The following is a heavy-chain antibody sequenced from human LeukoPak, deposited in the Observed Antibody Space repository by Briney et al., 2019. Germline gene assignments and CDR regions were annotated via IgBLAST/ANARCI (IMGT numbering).Heavy chain of an antibody. Sequence: GGSLRLSCAATGFTFSDYYMDWVRQAPGKGLEWVANIKYDGSEKYYVDSVRGRFTISRDNAKNSLYLQMNSLTPEDTAVYFCAKDCSGGSCHDYWGQGTLVTVSS. J-gene: IGHJ4*02. CDR1: GFTFSDYY. CDR3: AKDCSGGSCHDY. D-gene: IGHD2-15*01. CDR2: IKYDGSEK. V-gene: IGHV3-7*04.